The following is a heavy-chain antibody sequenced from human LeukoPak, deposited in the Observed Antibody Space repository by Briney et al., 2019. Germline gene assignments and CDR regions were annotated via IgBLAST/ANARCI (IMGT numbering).Heavy chain of an antibody. Sequence: SETLSFTCTVSGGSISSYYWSWIRQPAGKGLEWIGRIYTSGSTNYNPSLKSRVTMSVDTSKNQFSLKLSSVTAADTAVYYCARGMRYSGSPGGYMDVWGKGTTVTVSS. CDR2: IYTSGST. V-gene: IGHV4-4*07. CDR1: GGSISSYY. D-gene: IGHD1-26*01. J-gene: IGHJ6*03. CDR3: ARGMRYSGSPGGYMDV.